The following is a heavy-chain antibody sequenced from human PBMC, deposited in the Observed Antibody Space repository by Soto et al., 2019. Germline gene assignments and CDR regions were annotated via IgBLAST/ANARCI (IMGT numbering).Heavy chain of an antibody. D-gene: IGHD3-10*01. V-gene: IGHV4-59*12. Sequence: PSETLSLTCTVSGGSISSYYWSWIRQPPGKGLEWIGYIYYSGSTNYNPSLKSRVTISVDTSKNQFSLKLSSVTAADTAVYYCAREVEPELLWFGELLDYYYYGMDVWGQGTTVTVSS. CDR3: AREVEPELLWFGELLDYYYYGMDV. CDR2: IYYSGST. CDR1: GGSISSYY. J-gene: IGHJ6*02.